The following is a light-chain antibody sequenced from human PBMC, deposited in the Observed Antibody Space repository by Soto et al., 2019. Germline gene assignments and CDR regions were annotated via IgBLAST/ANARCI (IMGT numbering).Light chain of an antibody. Sequence: QSVLTQPPSVSGAPGQRVTISCTGSSSNIGAGYNVHWYQQLPGTAPKLLMYGNSNQPSGVPDRFSGSKSGTSASLAITKLQAEDEAYYYCQSYDSSLSVVFGGGTKLTVL. CDR3: QSYDSSLSVV. CDR2: GNS. V-gene: IGLV1-40*01. CDR1: SSNIGAGYN. J-gene: IGLJ2*01.